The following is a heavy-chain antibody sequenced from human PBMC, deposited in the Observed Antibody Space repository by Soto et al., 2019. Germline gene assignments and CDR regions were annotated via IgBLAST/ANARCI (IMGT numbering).Heavy chain of an antibody. D-gene: IGHD4-17*01. CDR2: TLGSGGST. CDR3: LHDGSSVTTTPF. CDR1: GFTFRTYA. V-gene: IGHV3-23*01. Sequence: EVQLLESGGGLVQPGGSLTLSCATSGFTFRTYAMNWVRQAPGKGLEWVSVTLGSGGSTYYADSVKGRFTISRDNSRNTLYLQMNSLRVEDTAVYYCLHDGSSVTTTPFWGQGTPVTVSS. J-gene: IGHJ4*02.